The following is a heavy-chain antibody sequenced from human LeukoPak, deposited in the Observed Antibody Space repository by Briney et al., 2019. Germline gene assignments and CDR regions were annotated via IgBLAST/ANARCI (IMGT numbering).Heavy chain of an antibody. CDR3: ARDDPLGYATSWYRAGFDY. J-gene: IGHJ4*02. CDR1: GFTFSSYS. CDR2: ISTSSSYI. Sequence: PGGSLRLSCPASGFTFSSYSMTWVRQAPGKGLEWVSSISTSSSYIYYADSVKGRCTISRDNAEHSLSLQMNSLRAEDTAVYYCARDDPLGYATSWYRAGFDYWGQGTLVTVSS. V-gene: IGHV3-21*01. D-gene: IGHD6-13*01.